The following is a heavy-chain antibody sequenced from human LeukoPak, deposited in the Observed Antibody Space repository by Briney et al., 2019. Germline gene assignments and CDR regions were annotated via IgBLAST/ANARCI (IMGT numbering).Heavy chain of an antibody. J-gene: IGHJ5*02. CDR3: AKDRGSYYTP. D-gene: IGHD1-26*01. V-gene: IGHV3-49*04. CDR1: GFTFGDHA. CDR2: IRSKAYGATT. Sequence: AGGSLRLSCTAFGFTFGDHAMSWVRQAPGKGLEWVGFIRSKAYGATTEYAASVKGRFTISRDNSKNTLYLQMNSLRAEDTAVYYCAKDRGSYYTPWGQGTLVTVSS.